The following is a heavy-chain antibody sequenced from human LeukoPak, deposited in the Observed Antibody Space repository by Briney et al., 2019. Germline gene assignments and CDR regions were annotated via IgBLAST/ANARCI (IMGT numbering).Heavy chain of an antibody. Sequence: SETLSLTCTVSGDSISSGHYWDWIRQPPGRGLEWIGSIHHSGSTWYNPSLKSRVTISLDTSQTQISLRVTSVTAADTAVYYCARGTDYYDSSGWLDPWGQGTLVTVSS. J-gene: IGHJ5*02. V-gene: IGHV4-38-2*02. CDR1: GDSISSGHY. CDR3: ARGTDYYDSSGWLDP. CDR2: IHHSGST. D-gene: IGHD3-22*01.